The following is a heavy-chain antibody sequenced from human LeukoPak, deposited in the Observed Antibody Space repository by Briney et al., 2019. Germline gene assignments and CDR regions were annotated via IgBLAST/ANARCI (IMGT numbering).Heavy chain of an antibody. D-gene: IGHD4-17*01. V-gene: IGHV4-39*01. Sequence: SETLSLTCTVSGGSISSSSYYWGWIRRPPGKGLEWIGSIYYSGSTYYNPSLKSRVTISVDTSKNQFSLKLSSVTAADTAVYYCARRTVSHWYFDLWGRGTLVTVSS. CDR3: ARRTVSHWYFDL. J-gene: IGHJ2*01. CDR2: IYYSGST. CDR1: GGSISSSSYY.